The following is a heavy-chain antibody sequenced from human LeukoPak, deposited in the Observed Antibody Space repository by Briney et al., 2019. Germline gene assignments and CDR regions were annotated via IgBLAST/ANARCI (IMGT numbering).Heavy chain of an antibody. CDR2: TYYRSKWIS. Sequence: LSQTLSLTCAISGDSVSSNSAAWNWIRQSPSRGLEWLGRTYYRSKWISDYAVSVKSRMTINADTSKNQFSPQVNSVTPEDTAVYYCARKGTVTTPFDYWGQGILVTVSS. CDR3: ARKGTVTTPFDY. D-gene: IGHD1/OR15-1a*01. CDR1: GDSVSSNSAA. V-gene: IGHV6-1*01. J-gene: IGHJ4*02.